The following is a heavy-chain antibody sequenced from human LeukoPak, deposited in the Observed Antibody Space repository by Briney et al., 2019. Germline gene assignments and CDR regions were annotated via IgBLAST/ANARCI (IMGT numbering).Heavy chain of an antibody. D-gene: IGHD3-22*01. V-gene: IGHV1-69*06. CDR3: ARVDSSGYDAFDI. CDR2: IIPIFGTA. J-gene: IGHJ3*02. CDR1: GGTFSSYA. Sequence: GASVKVSCKASGGTFSSYAISWVRQAPGQGLEWMGGIIPIFGTANYAQKFQGRVTITADKSTSTAYMELSSLRSEDTAVYYCARVDSSGYDAFDIWGQGTMVTVSS.